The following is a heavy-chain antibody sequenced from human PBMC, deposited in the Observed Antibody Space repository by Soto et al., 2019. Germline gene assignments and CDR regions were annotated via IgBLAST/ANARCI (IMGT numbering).Heavy chain of an antibody. CDR1: GFTFSSYA. CDR3: AKDTLAAAGTRNIVGSSDWFDP. D-gene: IGHD6-13*01. J-gene: IGHJ5*02. V-gene: IGHV3-23*01. CDR2: ISGSGGST. Sequence: TGGSLRLSCAASGFTFSSYAMSWVRQAPGKGLEWVSAISGSGGSTYYADSVKGRFTISRDNSKNTLYLQMNSLRAEDTAVYYCAKDTLAAAGTRNIVGSSDWFDPWGQGTLVTVSS.